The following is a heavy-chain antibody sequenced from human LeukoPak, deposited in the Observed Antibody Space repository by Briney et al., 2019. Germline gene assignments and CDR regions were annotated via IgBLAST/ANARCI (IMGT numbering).Heavy chain of an antibody. CDR2: VSASGGST. J-gene: IGHJ4*02. D-gene: IGHD2-15*01. V-gene: IGHV3-23*01. CDR3: LGYCSGGRCYSGGH. Sequence: GGSLRLSCAASGFTFSTYAMSWVRQAPGKGLEWVSTVSASGGSTYYADSVKGRFTISRDNPKNTQYLQMNSLRAEDTAIYYCLGYCSGGRCYSGGHWGQGTLVTVSS. CDR1: GFTFSTYA.